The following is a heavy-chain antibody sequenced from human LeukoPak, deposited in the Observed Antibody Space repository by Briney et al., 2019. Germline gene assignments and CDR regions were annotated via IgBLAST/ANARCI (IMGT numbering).Heavy chain of an antibody. V-gene: IGHV3-23*01. Sequence: GGSLRLSCAASGFSVSNNYMSWVRQAPGKGLEWVSSVSSSGVNTYYADSVKGRFTISRDNSRNTVYLQMNSLRAEDTATYYCAKRDRPCSGDCSAPYYFDYWGQGTLVTVSS. D-gene: IGHD2-21*02. CDR3: AKRDRPCSGDCSAPYYFDY. CDR2: VSSSGVNT. CDR1: GFSVSNNY. J-gene: IGHJ4*02.